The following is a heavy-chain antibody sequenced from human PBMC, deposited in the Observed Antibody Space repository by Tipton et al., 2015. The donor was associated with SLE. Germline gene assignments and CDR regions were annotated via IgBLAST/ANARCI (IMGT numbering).Heavy chain of an antibody. J-gene: IGHJ6*02. Sequence: SLRLSCAASGFTFTTYGLHWVRQAPGKGLEWVAFIRHDESNEYYADSVKGRFTVSRDISKNTLYLQMNSLRAEDTAVYYCAREWESVGETGYYGMDVWGQGTMVTVSS. V-gene: IGHV3-30*02. CDR2: IRHDESNE. CDR3: AREWESVGETGYYGMDV. CDR1: GFTFTTYG. D-gene: IGHD1-26*01.